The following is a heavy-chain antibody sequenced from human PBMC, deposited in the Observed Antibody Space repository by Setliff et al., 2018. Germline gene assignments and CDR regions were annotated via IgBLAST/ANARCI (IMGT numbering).Heavy chain of an antibody. J-gene: IGHJ4*02. V-gene: IGHV1-18*01. D-gene: IGHD3-16*01. CDR2: ISPYSGES. CDR1: GFSFSTFG. CDR3: TRSRAPRVVLAADFDL. Sequence: ASVKVSCKTSGFSFSTFGFSWVRQAPGQGLEWMGWISPYSGESNYAQKFQDRLTVTADTSTKTTYIELRSLTSDDTAVYFCTRSRAPRVVLAADFDLWGQGTLVTVS.